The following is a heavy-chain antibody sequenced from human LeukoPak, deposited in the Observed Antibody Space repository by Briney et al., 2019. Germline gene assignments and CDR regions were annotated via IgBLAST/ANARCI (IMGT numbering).Heavy chain of an antibody. D-gene: IGHD6-13*01. V-gene: IGHV3-53*01. CDR2: IYTAGST. CDR1: WFHVRCHQ. CDR3: AGGSSWPGLSY. J-gene: IGHJ4*02. Sequence: PGGVLRTPCCASWFHVRCHQVGWGRPASREGVEWVSVIYTAGSTSYADSVKGGITTSRDNSKNTLYLQMNSLRAEDTAVYFCAGGSSWPGLSYWGQGTLLTVSS.